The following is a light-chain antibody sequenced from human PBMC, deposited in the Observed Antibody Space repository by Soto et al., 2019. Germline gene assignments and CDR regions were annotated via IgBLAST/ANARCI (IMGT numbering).Light chain of an antibody. CDR2: EVT. Sequence: QSVLTQPASVSGSPGQSITISCTGTSSDVGGYDYVSWFQQHPGKAPKLMIYEVTTRPSGVSNRFSGSKSGNTASLTVSGLQAEDEADYYCCSYTTSDTYVFGGGTKVTVL. V-gene: IGLV2-14*01. CDR1: SSDVGGYDY. CDR3: CSYTTSDTYV. J-gene: IGLJ1*01.